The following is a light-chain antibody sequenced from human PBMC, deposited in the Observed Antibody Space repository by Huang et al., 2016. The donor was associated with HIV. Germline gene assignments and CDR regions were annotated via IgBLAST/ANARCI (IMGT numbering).Light chain of an antibody. J-gene: IGKJ1*01. CDR1: QIVSSSY. CDR2: GAS. Sequence: IVLTQSPDTLSLSPGERATLSCRASQIVSSSYLAWYQQKPGQAPRLLIYGASSRATGIPDRFSGSGSGTDVTLTISRLEPEDFAVYYCQQCYSSPWTFGQGTKVEFK. CDR3: QQCYSSPWT. V-gene: IGKV3-20*01.